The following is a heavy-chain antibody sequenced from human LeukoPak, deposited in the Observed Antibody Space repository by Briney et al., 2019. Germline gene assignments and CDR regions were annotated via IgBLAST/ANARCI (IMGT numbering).Heavy chain of an antibody. CDR2: IYYSGST. CDR1: GGSISSYY. CDR3: AGSGGYDCPFDY. D-gene: IGHD5-12*01. Sequence: PSETLSLTCTVPGGSISSYYWSWIRQPPGKGLEWIGYIYYSGSTNYNPSLKSRVTISVDTSKNQFSLKLSSVTAADTAVYYCAGSGGYDCPFDYWGQGTLVTVSS. J-gene: IGHJ4*02. V-gene: IGHV4-59*01.